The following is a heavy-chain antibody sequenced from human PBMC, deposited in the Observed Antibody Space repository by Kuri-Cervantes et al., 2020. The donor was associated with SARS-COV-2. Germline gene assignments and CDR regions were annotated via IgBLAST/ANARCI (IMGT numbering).Heavy chain of an antibody. V-gene: IGHV4-4*07. CDR1: GGSIRSYY. J-gene: IGHJ4*02. D-gene: IGHD1-1*01. CDR2: IYSSGHA. Sequence: GSLRLSCTVSGGSIRSYYWSWIRQPAGKGPEWIGRIYSSGHANYNPSLESRVSMSVDRSKNQFSLEVTSVTAADTALYYCAREDWNDPRFDHWGQGTLVTVSS. CDR3: AREDWNDPRFDH.